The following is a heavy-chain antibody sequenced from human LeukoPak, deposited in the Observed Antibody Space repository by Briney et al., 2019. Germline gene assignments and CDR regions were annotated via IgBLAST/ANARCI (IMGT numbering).Heavy chain of an antibody. D-gene: IGHD6-13*01. Sequence: SETLSLTCTVSGGSISSSSYYWGWIRQPPGKGLEWIGSIYYSGSTYYNPSLKSRVTISVDKSKNQFSLKLSSVTAADTAVYYCSRIAAAPATYYFDYWGQGTLVTVSS. CDR1: GGSISSSSYY. J-gene: IGHJ4*02. CDR2: IYYSGST. CDR3: SRIAAAPATYYFDY. V-gene: IGHV4-39*07.